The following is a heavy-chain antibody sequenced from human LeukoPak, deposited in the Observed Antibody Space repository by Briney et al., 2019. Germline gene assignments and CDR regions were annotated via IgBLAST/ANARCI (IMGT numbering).Heavy chain of an antibody. CDR1: GGTFSSYA. CDR2: IIPILGIA. Sequence: GSSVKVSCKASGGTFSSYAISWVRQAPGQGLEWMGRIIPILGIANYAQKFQGRVTITADKSTSTAYMELSSLRSEDTAVYYCARPTASRDGYNGGAFDIWGQGTMVTVSS. D-gene: IGHD5-24*01. J-gene: IGHJ3*02. V-gene: IGHV1-69*04. CDR3: ARPTASRDGYNGGAFDI.